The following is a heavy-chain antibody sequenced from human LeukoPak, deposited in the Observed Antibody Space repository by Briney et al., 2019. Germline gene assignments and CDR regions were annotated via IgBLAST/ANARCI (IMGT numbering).Heavy chain of an antibody. Sequence: PGGSLRLSCAAYGFTFSSYSMNWVRQAPGKGLEWVSYISGSSGTRYYADSVKGRFTISRDNAKNSLYLQMNSLRAEDTAVYYCARAPYTSGWYRGDNDYWGQGTLVTVSS. V-gene: IGHV3-48*01. CDR3: ARAPYTSGWYRGDNDY. D-gene: IGHD6-19*01. J-gene: IGHJ4*02. CDR2: ISGSSGTR. CDR1: GFTFSSYS.